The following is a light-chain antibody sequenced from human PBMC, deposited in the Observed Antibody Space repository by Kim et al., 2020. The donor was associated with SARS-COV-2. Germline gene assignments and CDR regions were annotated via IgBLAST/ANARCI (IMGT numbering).Light chain of an antibody. Sequence: SSELTQDPAVSVALGQTVRITCQGDSLRSYYASWYQQKPGQAPILLIYAKNNRPSGIPDRFSGSTSGNTASLTITGAQAEDEADYYCNSRDISGNHLRVFGGGTKVTVL. CDR1: SLRSYY. V-gene: IGLV3-19*01. J-gene: IGLJ3*02. CDR3: NSRDISGNHLRV. CDR2: AKN.